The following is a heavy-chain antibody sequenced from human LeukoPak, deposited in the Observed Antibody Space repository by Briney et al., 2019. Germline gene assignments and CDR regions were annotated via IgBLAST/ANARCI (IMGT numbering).Heavy chain of an antibody. Sequence: SETLSLTCAVYSGSFSGYYWSWLRQPPGKGLEWIGEINHSGSTNYNPSLKSRVTISVDTSKNQFSLKLSSVTAADTAVYYCARDTGYYYDSSGYPYYFDYWGQGTLVTVSS. CDR1: SGSFSGYY. D-gene: IGHD3-22*01. V-gene: IGHV4-34*01. CDR2: INHSGST. CDR3: ARDTGYYYDSSGYPYYFDY. J-gene: IGHJ4*02.